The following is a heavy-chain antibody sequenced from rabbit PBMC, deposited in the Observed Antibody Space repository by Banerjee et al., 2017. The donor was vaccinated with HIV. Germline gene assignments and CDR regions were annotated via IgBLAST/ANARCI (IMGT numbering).Heavy chain of an antibody. V-gene: IGHV1S45*01. CDR3: ARTASGDYNDL. D-gene: IGHD1-1*01. CDR2: INTSSGST. Sequence: QEQLEESGGDLVKPEGSLTLTCTASGFTISSSYWMCWVRQAPGKGLEWIACINTSSGSTVYARWAKGRFTISKTSSTTVTLQMTSLTAADTATYFCARTASGDYNDLWGPGTLVTVS. CDR1: GFTISSSYW. J-gene: IGHJ6*01.